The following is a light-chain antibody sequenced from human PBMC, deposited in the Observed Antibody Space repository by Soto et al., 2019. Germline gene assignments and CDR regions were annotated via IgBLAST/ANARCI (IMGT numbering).Light chain of an antibody. V-gene: IGKV3-20*01. CDR3: QQYGSSPPT. CDR2: GAS. CDR1: QSVSSSY. J-gene: IGKJ1*01. Sequence: EIVLTQSPGTLSLSPGERATLSCRASQSVSSSYLAWYQQKPGQAARLLIYGASRRATGIPDRFSGSGSGTNFTLTISRLGPEDFAVYYCQQYGSSPPTFGQGTKVEIK.